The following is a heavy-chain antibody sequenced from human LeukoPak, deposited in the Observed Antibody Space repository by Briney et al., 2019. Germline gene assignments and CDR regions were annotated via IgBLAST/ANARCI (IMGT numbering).Heavy chain of an antibody. CDR1: GGSISSSSYY. D-gene: IGHD3-16*02. CDR2: IYYSGST. Sequence: KPSETLSLTCTVSGGSISSSSYYWGWIRQPPGKGLEWIGSIYYSGSTYYNPSLKSRVTIPVDTSKNQFSLKLSSVTAADTAVYYCARPSTDYVWGSYRTGAFDIWGQGTMVTVSS. V-gene: IGHV4-39*01. CDR3: ARPSTDYVWGSYRTGAFDI. J-gene: IGHJ3*02.